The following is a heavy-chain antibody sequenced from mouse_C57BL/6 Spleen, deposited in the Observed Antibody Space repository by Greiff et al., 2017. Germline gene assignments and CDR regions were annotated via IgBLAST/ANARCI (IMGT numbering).Heavy chain of an antibody. Sequence: QVQLQQPGAELVRPGSSVKLSCKASGYTFTSYWMHWVKQRPIQGLEWIGNIDPSDSETHYNQKFKDKATLTVDKSSSTAYMQLSSLTSEDSAVYYCATYSNYADWFAYWGQGTLVTVSA. D-gene: IGHD2-5*01. CDR3: ATYSNYADWFAY. V-gene: IGHV1-52*01. CDR1: GYTFTSYW. J-gene: IGHJ3*01. CDR2: IDPSDSET.